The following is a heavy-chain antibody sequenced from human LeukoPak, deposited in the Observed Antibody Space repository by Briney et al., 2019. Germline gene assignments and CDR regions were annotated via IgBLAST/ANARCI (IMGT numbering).Heavy chain of an antibody. CDR1: AFTFSSYA. CDR3: AKDSSQGGDYFDY. J-gene: IGHJ4*02. D-gene: IGHD3-16*01. CDR2: IDGSGDTT. V-gene: IGHV3-23*01. Sequence: GGSLRLSCAASAFTFSSYAMTWVRQAPGKGLEWVSSIDGSGDTTYYAVSVKGRFTISRDNSKNTLFLQMNSLRAEDTAIYYCAKDSSQGGDYFDYWGQGTLVTVSS.